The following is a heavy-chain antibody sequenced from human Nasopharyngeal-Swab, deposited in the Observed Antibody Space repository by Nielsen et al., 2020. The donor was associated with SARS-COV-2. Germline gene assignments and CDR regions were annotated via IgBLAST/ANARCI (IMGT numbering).Heavy chain of an antibody. D-gene: IGHD3-22*01. J-gene: IGHJ3*02. V-gene: IGHV4-31*03. CDR3: ARAMIVVAINAFDI. Sequence: SETLSLTCTVSGGSISSGGYYWSWIRQHPGKGLEWIGYIYYSGSTYYNPSLKSRVTISVDTSKNQFSLKLSSVTAADTAVYYCARAMIVVAINAFDIWGQGTMVTVSS. CDR1: GGSISSGGYY. CDR2: IYYSGST.